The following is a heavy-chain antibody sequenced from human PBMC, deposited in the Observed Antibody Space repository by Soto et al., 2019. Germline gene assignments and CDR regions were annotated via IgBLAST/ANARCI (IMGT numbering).Heavy chain of an antibody. Sequence: SETLSLTCTVSGGSISSYYWSWIRRPPGKGLEWIGYIYYSGSTNYNPSLKSRVTISVDTSKNQFSLKLSSVTAADTAVYYCVRGGFEEYFQHWGQGTLVTVS. V-gene: IGHV4-59*12. CDR3: VRGGFEEYFQH. CDR1: GGSISSYY. D-gene: IGHD3-16*01. J-gene: IGHJ1*01. CDR2: IYYSGST.